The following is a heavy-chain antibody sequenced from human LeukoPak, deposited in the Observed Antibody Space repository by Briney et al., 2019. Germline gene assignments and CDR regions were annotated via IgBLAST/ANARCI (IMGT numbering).Heavy chain of an antibody. Sequence: GEALKISCKGSGYSFTSYWIGWVRQMPGKGLEWMGIIYPGDSDTRYSPSFQGQVTISADKSISTAYLQWSSLKASDTAMYYCARGWNYYDSSGYYSPAYYLDYWGQGTLVTVSS. CDR2: IYPGDSDT. D-gene: IGHD3-22*01. V-gene: IGHV5-51*01. CDR1: GYSFTSYW. CDR3: ARGWNYYDSSGYYSPAYYLDY. J-gene: IGHJ4*02.